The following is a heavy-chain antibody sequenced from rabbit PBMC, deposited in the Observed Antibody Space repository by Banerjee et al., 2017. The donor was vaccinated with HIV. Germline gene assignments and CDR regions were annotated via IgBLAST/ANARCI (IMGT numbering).Heavy chain of an antibody. J-gene: IGHJ2*01. Sequence: QSLEESGGELVKPGASLTLSCTASGFSFSSSYYMCWVRQAPGKGLELIACIYTSSGTIYNASWAKGRFTLPKTSSTPVTLQMTSLTAADTATLFCALRRDIDVYGGIVDVPDVLDPWGPGTLVTV. V-gene: IGHV1S40*01. CDR3: ALRRDIDVYGGIVDVPDVLDP. CDR1: GFSFSSSYY. CDR2: IYTSSGTI. D-gene: IGHD4-2*01.